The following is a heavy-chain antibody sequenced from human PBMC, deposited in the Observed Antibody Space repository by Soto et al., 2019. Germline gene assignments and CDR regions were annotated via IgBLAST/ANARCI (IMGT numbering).Heavy chain of an antibody. J-gene: IGHJ4*02. Sequence: QLQLQESGPGLVKPSETLSLTCNVSGGSIGTRNYYWAWIRQPPGKGLEWIGSLYYSGSTYYNPYLKSRVTLSVDTSKNQYSLKVTSVTAADTAVYYCARHYSSGWDYFDYWGQGTLVTVSS. CDR2: LYYSGST. V-gene: IGHV4-39*01. CDR1: GGSIGTRNYY. CDR3: ARHYSSGWDYFDY. D-gene: IGHD6-19*01.